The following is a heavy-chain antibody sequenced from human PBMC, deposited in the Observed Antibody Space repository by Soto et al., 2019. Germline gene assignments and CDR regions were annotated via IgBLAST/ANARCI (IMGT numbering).Heavy chain of an antibody. J-gene: IGHJ5*02. CDR2: IYYSGST. Sequence: PSETLSLTCTVSGGSISSYYWSWIRQPPGKGLEWIGYIYYSGSTNYNPSLKSRVTISVDTSKNQFSLKLSSVTAADTAVYYCARDQSGGWPNRFDPWGQGTLVTVSS. CDR1: GGSISSYY. V-gene: IGHV4-59*01. CDR3: ARDQSGGWPNRFDP. D-gene: IGHD6-19*01.